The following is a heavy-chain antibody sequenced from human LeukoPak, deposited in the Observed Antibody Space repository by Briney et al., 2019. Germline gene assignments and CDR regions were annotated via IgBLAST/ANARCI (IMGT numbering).Heavy chain of an antibody. Sequence: SVKVSCKASGGTFSSYAISWVRQAPGQGLEWMGGIILIFGTANYAQKFQGRVTITADESTSTAYMELSSLGSEDTAVYYCASGRSYYDSSGYWNYWGQGTLVTVSS. V-gene: IGHV1-69*13. J-gene: IGHJ4*02. D-gene: IGHD3-22*01. CDR3: ASGRSYYDSSGYWNY. CDR2: IILIFGTA. CDR1: GGTFSSYA.